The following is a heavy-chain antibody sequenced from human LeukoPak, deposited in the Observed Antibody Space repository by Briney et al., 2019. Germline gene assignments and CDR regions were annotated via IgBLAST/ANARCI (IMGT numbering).Heavy chain of an antibody. D-gene: IGHD3-10*01. V-gene: IGHV3-23*01. CDR1: GFTLSSYA. CDR3: ASFHYYGSGAYYLSY. Sequence: GGSLRLSCAASGFTLSSYAMTWVRHAPGGGLGWVSDIGDSGAITYYAHSMKGRFTISRDNSKNTLYLQMRSLRAEDTAVYFCASFHYYGSGAYYLSYWGQGALVTASS. J-gene: IGHJ4*02. CDR2: IGDSGAIT.